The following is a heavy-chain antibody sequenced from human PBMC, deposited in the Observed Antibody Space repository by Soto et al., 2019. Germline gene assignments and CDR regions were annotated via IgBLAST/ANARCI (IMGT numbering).Heavy chain of an antibody. D-gene: IGHD2-15*01. CDR1: GDSVSSSYYY. V-gene: IGHV4-39*07. CDR3: ARKSRISLYGPNYYGMSV. CDR2: IFHTGST. Sequence: SSETLSLTCTVSGDSVSSSYYYWGWIRQPPGKGLEWIGSIFHTGSTDYNPSVKSRVTISVDKSKNEFSLKMSSVTAADTAVYYCARKSRISLYGPNYYGMSVWGRGTTVTVSS. J-gene: IGHJ6*02.